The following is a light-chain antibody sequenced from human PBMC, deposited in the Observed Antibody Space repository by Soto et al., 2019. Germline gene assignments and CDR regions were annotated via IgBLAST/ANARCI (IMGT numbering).Light chain of an antibody. CDR1: SSDVGAYNY. V-gene: IGLV2-11*01. Sequence: QSALTQPRSVSGSPGQSVTISCTGSSSDVGAYNYVSWYQQHPGKAPKLIIHDVNSRPSGIPDRFSGSKSDNTASLTVSGLQAEDEADYYCSSYAGNNNFVVFGGGTKLTVL. CDR3: SSYAGNNNFVV. J-gene: IGLJ2*01. CDR2: DVN.